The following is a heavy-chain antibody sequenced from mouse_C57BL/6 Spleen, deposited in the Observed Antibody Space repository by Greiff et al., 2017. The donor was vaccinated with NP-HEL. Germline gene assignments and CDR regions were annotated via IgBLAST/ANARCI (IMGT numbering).Heavy chain of an antibody. Sequence: VQLQQPGAALVKPGASVKLSCKASGYNFTRYWMHWVKQKPGQGLEWIGNINPSNGGSNYNEKFKSKATLTVDKSSSTAYMQLSSLTSEDSAVYYCAREEDFYYFDYWGQGTTLTVSS. V-gene: IGHV1-53*01. CDR2: INPSNGGS. J-gene: IGHJ2*01. CDR1: GYNFTRYW. CDR3: AREEDFYYFDY.